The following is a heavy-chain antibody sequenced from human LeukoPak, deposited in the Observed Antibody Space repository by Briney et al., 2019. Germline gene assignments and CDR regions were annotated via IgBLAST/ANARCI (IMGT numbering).Heavy chain of an antibody. CDR2: IYYSGST. J-gene: IGHJ3*02. V-gene: IGHV4-59*12. CDR3: ANRAGEEDAFDI. CDR1: GGSISSYY. Sequence: SETLSLTCTVSGGSISSYYWSWIRQPPGKGLEWIGYIYYSGSTYYNPSLKSRVTISVDTSKNQFSLKLSSVTAADTAVYYCANRAGEEDAFDIWGQGTMVTVSS.